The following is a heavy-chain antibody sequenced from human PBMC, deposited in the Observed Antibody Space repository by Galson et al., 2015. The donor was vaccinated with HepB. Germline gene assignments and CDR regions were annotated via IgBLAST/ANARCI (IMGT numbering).Heavy chain of an antibody. CDR3: ARAEAAGAPDFDY. J-gene: IGHJ4*02. V-gene: IGHV1-2*04. Sequence: SVKVSCKASGYTFTGYYMHWVRQAPGQGLEWMGWINPNSGGTNYAQKFQGWVTMTRDTSISTAYMELSRLRSDDTAVYYCARAEAAGAPDFDYWGQGTLVTVSS. CDR2: INPNSGGT. CDR1: GYTFTGYY. D-gene: IGHD6-13*01.